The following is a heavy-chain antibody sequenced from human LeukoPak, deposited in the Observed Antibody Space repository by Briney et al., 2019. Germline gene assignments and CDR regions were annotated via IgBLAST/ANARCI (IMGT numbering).Heavy chain of an antibody. D-gene: IGHD2-15*01. V-gene: IGHV7-4-1*02. CDR3: ARVGDCSVDSNCYHFADWFDP. CDR2: INTNTGNP. Sequence: ASVKVSCKASGYTFTSYAMNWVRQAPGQGLEWMGWINTNTGNPTYAQGFTGRFVFSLDTSVSTAYLQISSLKAEDTAVYYCARVGDCSVDSNCYHFADWFDPWGQGTLVTVSS. J-gene: IGHJ5*02. CDR1: GYTFTSYA.